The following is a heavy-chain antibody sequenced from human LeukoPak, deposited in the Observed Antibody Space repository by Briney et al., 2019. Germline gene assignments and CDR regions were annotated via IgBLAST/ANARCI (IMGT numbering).Heavy chain of an antibody. CDR3: ARGSFYYAMDV. Sequence: SETLSLTCTVSAGSISSGGYYWNWLRQHPGKGLEWIGYIYYSGSTYYNPSLKSRVTISVDRSKNQFSLNLNSVTAADTAVYYCARGSFYYAMDVWGQGTTVTVSS. J-gene: IGHJ6*02. CDR2: IYYSGST. V-gene: IGHV4-31*03. CDR1: AGSISSGGYY.